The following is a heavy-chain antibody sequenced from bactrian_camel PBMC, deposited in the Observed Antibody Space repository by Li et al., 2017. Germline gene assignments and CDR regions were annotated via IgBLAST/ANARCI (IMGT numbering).Heavy chain of an antibody. CDR3: ALGRSCTLSRDDAYSY. Sequence: HVQLVESGGGSVQSGGSLRLSCAVSRYPFSINCLAWFRQAPGKEREGVAVISTGGSTWYDESVAGRFTISRDNAKNTVYLQMNNLKPEDTAMYYCALGRSCTLSRDDAYSYWGQGTQVTVS. D-gene: IGHD1*01. CDR1: RYPFSINC. V-gene: IGHV3S53*01. CDR2: ISTGGST. J-gene: IGHJ4*01.